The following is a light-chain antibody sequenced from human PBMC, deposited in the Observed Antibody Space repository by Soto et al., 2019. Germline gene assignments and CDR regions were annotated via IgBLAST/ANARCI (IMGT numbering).Light chain of an antibody. CDR2: WAS. J-gene: IGKJ1*01. CDR3: QQYYASPPRT. V-gene: IGKV4-1*01. Sequence: DIVMTQSPDSLAVSLGERATINCKSSQSVLYSSNNKNYLAWYQQKPGQPPKLLISWASTREFGVPDRFSGSGPGTDFTLTISSLQAEDVAVYYCQQYYASPPRTFGQGTKVEIK. CDR1: QSVLYSSNNKNY.